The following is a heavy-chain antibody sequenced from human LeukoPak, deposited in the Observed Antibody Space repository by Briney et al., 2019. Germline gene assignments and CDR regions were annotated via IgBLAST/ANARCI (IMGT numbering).Heavy chain of an antibody. D-gene: IGHD5-18*01. CDR2: TYYRSKWYN. Sequence: SQTLSLTCAISGDSVSSNSATWSWIRQSPSRGLEWLGRTYYRSKWYNDYAVSVKSRITINPDTSKNQFSLKLSSVTAADTAVYYCARGSRGYSYGYTFDYWGQGTLVTVSS. V-gene: IGHV6-1*01. CDR1: GDSVSSNSAT. J-gene: IGHJ4*02. CDR3: ARGSRGYSYGYTFDY.